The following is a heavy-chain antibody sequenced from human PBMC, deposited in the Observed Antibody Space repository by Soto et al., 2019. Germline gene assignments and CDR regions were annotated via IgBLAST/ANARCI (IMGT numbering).Heavy chain of an antibody. CDR2: MNPNSGNK. D-gene: IGHD3-16*01. CDR3: ASYVRSYYNGMDV. CDR1: GYTFSSHD. Sequence: QVQLVQSGAEVKKPGASVKVSCKASGYTFSSHDINWVRQATGQGLEWLGWMNPNSGNKGYAQKFQGRVTMTRNTSISTAYMELNSLRSEDMAVYYCASYVRSYYNGMDVWGQGTTVTVSS. J-gene: IGHJ6*02. V-gene: IGHV1-8*01.